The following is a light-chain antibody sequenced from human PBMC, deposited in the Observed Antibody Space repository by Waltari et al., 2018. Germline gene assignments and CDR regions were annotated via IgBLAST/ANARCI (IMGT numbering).Light chain of an antibody. J-gene: IGKJ1*01. V-gene: IGKV1-5*03. CDR3: QQYNNLRT. Sequence: DIQMTQSPSTLSASVGARVTITCRASKNINTWLAWYQQKPVKAPKLLIYAASNLPSGVPSRFSGSGSGTDFSLTISSLQADDFATYYCQQYNNLRTFGQGTRVEI. CDR1: KNINTW. CDR2: AAS.